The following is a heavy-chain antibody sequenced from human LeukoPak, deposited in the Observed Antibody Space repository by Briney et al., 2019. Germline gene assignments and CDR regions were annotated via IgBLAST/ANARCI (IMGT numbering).Heavy chain of an antibody. D-gene: IGHD1-1*01. Sequence: PGGSLRLSCAASGFTFSSYAMSWVRQAPGKGLEWVSAISGSGGSTYYADSVKGRFTISRDNSKNTLYLQMNSLRAEDTAVYYCAKGGVPAGYYYYMDVWGKGTTVTVSS. CDR2: ISGSGGST. J-gene: IGHJ6*03. CDR3: AKGGVPAGYYYYMDV. CDR1: GFTFSSYA. V-gene: IGHV3-23*01.